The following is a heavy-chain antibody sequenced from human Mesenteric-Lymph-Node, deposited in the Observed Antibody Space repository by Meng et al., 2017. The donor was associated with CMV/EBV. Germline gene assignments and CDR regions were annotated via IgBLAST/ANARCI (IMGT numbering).Heavy chain of an antibody. CDR2: IYHSGST. V-gene: IGHV4-38-2*02. J-gene: IGHJ6*02. CDR1: GYSISSVYY. D-gene: IGHD2-2*01. Sequence: SETLSLTCTVSGYSISSVYYWGWIRQPPGKGLEWIGSIYHSGSTYYNPSLKSRVTISVDTSKNQFSLKLSSVTAADTAVYYCARVDCSSTSCYYYYGMDVWGQGTTVTVSS. CDR3: ARVDCSSTSCYYYYGMDV.